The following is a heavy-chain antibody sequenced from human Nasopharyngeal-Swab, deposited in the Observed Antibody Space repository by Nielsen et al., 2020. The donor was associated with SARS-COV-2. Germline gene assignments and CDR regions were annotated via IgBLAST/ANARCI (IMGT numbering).Heavy chain of an antibody. CDR3: ARRYSSGWSRHGWFDP. CDR1: GGSISSSSYY. D-gene: IGHD6-19*01. J-gene: IGHJ5*02. V-gene: IGHV4-39*01. CDR2: IYYSGST. Sequence: SGTLSLTCTVSGGSISSSSYYWGWIRQPPGKGLEWIGSIYYSGSTYYNPSLKSRVTISVDTSKNQFSLKLSSVTAADTAVYYCARRYSSGWSRHGWFDPWGQGTLVTVSS.